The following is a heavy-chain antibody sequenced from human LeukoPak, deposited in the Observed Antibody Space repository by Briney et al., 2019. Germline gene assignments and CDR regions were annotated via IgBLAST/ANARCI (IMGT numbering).Heavy chain of an antibody. CDR1: GGSISRYY. CDR3: SRGANGSGSKYYFDY. J-gene: IGHJ4*02. CDR2: VYYSGST. Sequence: SETLSLTCTVSGGSISRYYWSRIRQPPGKGLEWIGYVYYSGSTNYSPSLKSRVTISVDTSKNQFFLKLNSVTAADTAVYYCSRGANGSGSKYYFDYWGQGSLVTVSS. V-gene: IGHV4-59*01. D-gene: IGHD3-10*01.